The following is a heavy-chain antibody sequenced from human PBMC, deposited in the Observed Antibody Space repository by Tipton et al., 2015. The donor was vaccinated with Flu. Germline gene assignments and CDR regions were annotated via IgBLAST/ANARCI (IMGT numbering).Heavy chain of an antibody. Sequence: TLSLTCAVYGGSFSGYYWSWIRQPPGKGLEWIEEINHSGSTNYNPSLKSRVTISVDTSKNQFSLKLSSVTAADTAVYYCARGVEVVTASTGFDPWGQGTLATVSS. CDR2: INHSGST. CDR3: ARGVEVVTASTGFDP. J-gene: IGHJ5*02. CDR1: GGSFSGYY. D-gene: IGHD2-21*02. V-gene: IGHV4-34*01.